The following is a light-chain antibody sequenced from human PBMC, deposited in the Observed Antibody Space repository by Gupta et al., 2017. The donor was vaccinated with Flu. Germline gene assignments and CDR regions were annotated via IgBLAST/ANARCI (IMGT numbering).Light chain of an antibody. CDR1: SSDLGAYNY. Sequence: ISCTRTSSDLGAYNYVSWYQQHPGKAPKFIIYEVSNRPSGVSHRFSGSKSGNTASLTISGLQAEDESDYYCSSYTSGTTVVFGGGTRVTV. J-gene: IGLJ2*01. V-gene: IGLV2-14*01. CDR3: SSYTSGTTVV. CDR2: EVS.